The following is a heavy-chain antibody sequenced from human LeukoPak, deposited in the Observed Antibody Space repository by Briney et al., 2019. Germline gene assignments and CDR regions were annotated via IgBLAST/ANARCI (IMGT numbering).Heavy chain of an antibody. J-gene: IGHJ6*03. D-gene: IGHD4-17*01. CDR1: GGSISSSSYY. CDR3: AMTTVTTYRYYYYYMDV. V-gene: IGHV4-39*07. Sequence: ASETLSLTFTVSGGSISSSSYYWGWIRQPPGKGLEWIGSIYYSGSTYYNPSLKSRVTISVDTSKNQFSLKLSSVTAADTAVYYCAMTTVTTYRYYYYYMDVWGKGTTVTVSS. CDR2: IYYSGST.